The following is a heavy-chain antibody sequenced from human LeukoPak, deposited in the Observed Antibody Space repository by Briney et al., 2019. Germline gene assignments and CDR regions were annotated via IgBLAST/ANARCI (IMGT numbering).Heavy chain of an antibody. CDR2: ISVSGGST. J-gene: IGHJ4*02. D-gene: IGHD2-21*02. V-gene: IGHV3-23*01. CDR3: AKAGVFGYCGGDCYFDY. CDR1: GFTFSSYA. Sequence: EGSLRLSCAASGFTFSSYAMSWVRQAPGKGLEWVSVISVSGGSTYYADSVKGRFTISRDNSKNTLNLQMNSLGAGDTAVYHCAKAGVFGYCGGDCYFDYWGQGTQVTVSS.